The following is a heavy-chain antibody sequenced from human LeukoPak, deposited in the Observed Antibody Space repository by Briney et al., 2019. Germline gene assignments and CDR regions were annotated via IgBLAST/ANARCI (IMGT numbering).Heavy chain of an antibody. CDR1: PGSMDSGLYY. CDR2: ISNSGGT. V-gene: IGHV4-61*02. J-gene: IGHJ6*03. Sequence: SETLSLTCAVSPGSMDSGLYYWTWIRQPAGKGLEWIGRISNSGGTAYNPSLRSRVTITLDTSNYHLSLKVTSVTAPDTAVYYCARETKDIYSPSWGLYDTYYYIDAWGKGTTVTVSS. CDR3: ARETKDIYSPSWGLYDTYYYIDA. D-gene: IGHD5/OR15-5a*01.